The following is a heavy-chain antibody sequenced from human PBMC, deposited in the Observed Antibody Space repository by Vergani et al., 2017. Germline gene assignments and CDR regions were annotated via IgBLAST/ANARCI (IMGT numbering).Heavy chain of an antibody. V-gene: IGHV1-2*02. CDR2: INPNSGGT. CDR3: ARDXSSSWPYYYYYMDV. J-gene: IGHJ6*03. CDR1: GYTFTGYY. Sequence: QVQLVQSGAEVKKPGASVKVSCKASGYTFTGYYMHWVRQAPGQGLEWMGWINPNSGGTNYAQKFQGRVTMTRDTSISTAYMELSRLRSDDTAVYYCARDXSSSWPYYYYYMDVWGKGTTVTVSS. D-gene: IGHD6-13*01.